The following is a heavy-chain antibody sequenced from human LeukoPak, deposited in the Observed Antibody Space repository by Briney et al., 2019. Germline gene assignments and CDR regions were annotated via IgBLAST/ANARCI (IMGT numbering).Heavy chain of an antibody. Sequence: ASVKVSCKASGYTFTSYYMHWVRQPPGQGLEWMGIINPSGGSTSYAQKFQGRVTMTRDTSTSTVYMELSSLRSEDTAVYYCARDAWAIFGVAPYGSFDPWGQGTLVTVSS. D-gene: IGHD3-3*01. J-gene: IGHJ5*02. CDR1: GYTFTSYY. CDR3: ARDAWAIFGVAPYGSFDP. CDR2: INPSGGST. V-gene: IGHV1-46*01.